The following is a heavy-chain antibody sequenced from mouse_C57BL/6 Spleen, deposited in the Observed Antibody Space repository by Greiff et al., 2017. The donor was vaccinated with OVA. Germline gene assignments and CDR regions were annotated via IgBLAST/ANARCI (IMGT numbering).Heavy chain of an antibody. CDR3: AHYYGSSYHFDD. D-gene: IGHD1-1*01. Sequence: EVQLQQSVAELVRPGASVKLSCTASGFNIKNTYMHWVKQRPEQGLEWIGRIDPANGNTNYAPKFQGKATITADTSSNTAYLQLSSLTSEDTAIYYYAHYYGSSYHFDDWGQGTTLTVSS. CDR1: GFNIKNTY. J-gene: IGHJ2*01. CDR2: IDPANGNT. V-gene: IGHV14-3*01.